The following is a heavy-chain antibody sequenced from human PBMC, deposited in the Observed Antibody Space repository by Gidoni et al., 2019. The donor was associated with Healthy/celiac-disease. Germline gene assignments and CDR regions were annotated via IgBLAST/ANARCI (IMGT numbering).Heavy chain of an antibody. Sequence: EVQLLESGGGLVQPGGSLRLSCAASGFTFSSYAMSWVRQAPGKGLEWVSAISGSGGSTYYADAVKGRFTISRDNSKNTLYLQMNSLRAEDTAVYYCAKSRYQLPTHFDYWGQGTLVTVSS. D-gene: IGHD2-2*01. CDR1: GFTFSSYA. V-gene: IGHV3-23*01. CDR3: AKSRYQLPTHFDY. J-gene: IGHJ4*02. CDR2: ISGSGGST.